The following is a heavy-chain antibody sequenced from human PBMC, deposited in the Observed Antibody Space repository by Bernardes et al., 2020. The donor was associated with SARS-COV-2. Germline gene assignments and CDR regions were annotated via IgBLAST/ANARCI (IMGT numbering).Heavy chain of an antibody. J-gene: IGHJ6*02. CDR2: ISYDGSNK. D-gene: IGHD3-16*01. V-gene: IGHV3-30*18. CDR1: GFTFSSYG. CDR3: AKDFRRYDWDGMDV. Sequence: GGSLRLSCAASGFTFSSYGMHWVRQAPGKGLEWVAVISYDGSNKYYAYSVKGRFTISRDNSKNTLYLQMNSLRAEDTAVYYCAKDFRRYDWDGMDVWGQGTTVTVSS.